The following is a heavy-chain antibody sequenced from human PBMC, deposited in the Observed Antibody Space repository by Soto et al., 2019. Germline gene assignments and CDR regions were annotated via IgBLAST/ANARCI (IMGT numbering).Heavy chain of an antibody. CDR2: ISAGGSYI. CDR1: GFTFSTYN. Sequence: GGSLRLSCAASGFTFSTYNMNWVRQAPGKGLEWVSSISAGGSYIIYADSVKGRFTISRDNAKKSLYLQMNSLRAEDTAVYYCAKGYSSSPDAFDMWGQGTMVTVSS. J-gene: IGHJ3*02. D-gene: IGHD6-13*01. V-gene: IGHV3-21*01. CDR3: AKGYSSSPDAFDM.